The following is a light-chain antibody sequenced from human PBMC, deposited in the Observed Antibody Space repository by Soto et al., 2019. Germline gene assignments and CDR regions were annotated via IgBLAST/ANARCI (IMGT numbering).Light chain of an antibody. V-gene: IGKV1-12*01. CDR3: QQANSFPVT. CDR1: QGIRSW. Sequence: DIQMTQSPSSVSASVGDRVTITCRASQGIRSWLAWYQQKPGEAPNLLIYGASILQSGVPSRFSGSGSGTDFTLTINSLQPEDVATYYCQQANSFPVTFGQGTRLVIK. J-gene: IGKJ5*01. CDR2: GAS.